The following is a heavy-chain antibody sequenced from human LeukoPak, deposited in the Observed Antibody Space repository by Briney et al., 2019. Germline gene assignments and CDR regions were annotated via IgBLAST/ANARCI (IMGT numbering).Heavy chain of an antibody. J-gene: IGHJ4*02. Sequence: GGSLRLSCAASGFTFSSYGMHWVRQAPGKGLEWVAFIRSDGSNKYSADSVKGRFTISRDNSKNTLYLQMNSLRAEDTALYYCAKGSGRGSYFDYWGQGTLVTVSS. CDR1: GFTFSSYG. V-gene: IGHV3-30*02. D-gene: IGHD1-26*01. CDR2: IRSDGSNK. CDR3: AKGSGRGSYFDY.